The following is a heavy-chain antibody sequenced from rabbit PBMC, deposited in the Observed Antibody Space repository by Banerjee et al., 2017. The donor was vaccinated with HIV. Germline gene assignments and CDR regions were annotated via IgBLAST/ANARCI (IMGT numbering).Heavy chain of an antibody. Sequence: QQQLVESGGGLVQPEGSLTLTCKASGFDFSSSYWMCWVRQAPGKGLEWIACIYTGSSGSTYYASWAKGRFTISKTSSTTVTLRMTSLTAADTATYFCAREDYIGGYGGASTLWGPGTLVPS. D-gene: IGHD6-1*01. CDR3: AREDYIGGYGGASTL. CDR1: GFDFSSSYW. V-gene: IGHV1S45*01. CDR2: IYTGSSGST. J-gene: IGHJ4*01.